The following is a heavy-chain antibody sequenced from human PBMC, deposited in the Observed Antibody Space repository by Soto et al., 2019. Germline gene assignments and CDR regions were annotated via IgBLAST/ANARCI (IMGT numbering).Heavy chain of an antibody. J-gene: IGHJ4*02. CDR1: GFTFSSYN. V-gene: IGHV3-21*02. D-gene: IGHD4-17*01. CDR3: ARASHDYGALDY. CDR2: ISTWSSYS. Sequence: EVQLVESGGGRVKPGGSLRLSCTASGFTFSSYNMNWVRQAPGKGLEWVSYISTWSSYSFYADSVKGRFTISRDNSENSLYLQLDSLRDEDTAVYYCARASHDYGALDYWGQGALVTVSS.